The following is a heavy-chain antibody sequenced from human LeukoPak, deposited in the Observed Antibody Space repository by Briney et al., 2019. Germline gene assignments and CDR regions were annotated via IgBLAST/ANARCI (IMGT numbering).Heavy chain of an antibody. J-gene: IGHJ4*02. CDR3: ARGSALMATFDY. V-gene: IGHV4-59*01. CDR2: IYYSGST. D-gene: IGHD5-24*01. CDR1: GGSISSYY. Sequence: PSETLSLTCTVSGGSISSYYWSWIRQPPGKGLEWIGYIYYSGSTNYNPSLKSRVTISVDTSKNQFSLKLSSVTAADTAVYYCARGSALMATFDYWGQGTLVTVSS.